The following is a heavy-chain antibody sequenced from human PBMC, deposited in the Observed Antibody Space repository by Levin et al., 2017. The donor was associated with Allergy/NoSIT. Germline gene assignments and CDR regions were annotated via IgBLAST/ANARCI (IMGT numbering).Heavy chain of an antibody. CDR1: GFTFSSYA. CDR3: VKDRRPYDILTGYADY. D-gene: IGHD3-9*01. CDR2: ISSNGGST. Sequence: PGGSLRLSCSASGFTFSSYAMHWVRQAPGKGLEYVSAISSNGGSTYYADSVKGRFTISRDNSKNTLYLQMSSLRAEDTAVYYCVKDRRPYDILTGYADYWGQGTLVTVSS. V-gene: IGHV3-64D*06. J-gene: IGHJ4*02.